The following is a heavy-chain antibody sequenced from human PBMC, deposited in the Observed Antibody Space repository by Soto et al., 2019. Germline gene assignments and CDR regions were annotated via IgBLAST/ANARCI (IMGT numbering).Heavy chain of an antibody. V-gene: IGHV3-48*02. D-gene: IGHD2-21*02. CDR3: ARVKKGWAYCGGDCYSGDAFDI. Sequence: GGSLRLSCAASGFTFRSYSMNWVRQAPGKGLEWVSYISSSSSTIYYADSVKGRFTISRDNAKNSLYLQMNSLRDEDTAVYYCARVKKGWAYCGGDCYSGDAFDIWGQGTMVTVSS. CDR2: ISSSSSTI. J-gene: IGHJ3*02. CDR1: GFTFRSYS.